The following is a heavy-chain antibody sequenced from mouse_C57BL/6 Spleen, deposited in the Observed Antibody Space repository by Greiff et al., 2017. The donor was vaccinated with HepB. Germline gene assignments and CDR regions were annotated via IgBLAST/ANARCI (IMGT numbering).Heavy chain of an antibody. V-gene: IGHV3-6*01. CDR2: ISYDGSN. CDR3: ARDYSDY. Sequence: EVQLQESGPGLVKPSQSLSPTCSVTGYSITSGYYWNWIRQFPGNKLEWMGYISYDGSNNYNPSLKNRISITRDTSKNQFFLKLNSVTTEDTATYYCARDYSDYWGQGTTLTVSS. J-gene: IGHJ2*01. CDR1: GYSITSGYY.